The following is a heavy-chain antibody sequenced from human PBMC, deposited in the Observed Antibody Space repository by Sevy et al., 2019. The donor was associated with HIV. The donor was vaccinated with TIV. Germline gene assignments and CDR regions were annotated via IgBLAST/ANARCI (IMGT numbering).Heavy chain of an antibody. CDR1: GGSISSGGYY. D-gene: IGHD6-13*01. Sequence: SETLSLTCTVSGGSISSGGYYWSWIRQHPGKGLEWIGYIYYSGSTYYNPSLKSRVTISVDTSKNQFSLKLSSVTAADTAVYYCARGTAGTSHFDYWGQRTLVTVSS. V-gene: IGHV4-31*03. J-gene: IGHJ4*02. CDR2: IYYSGST. CDR3: ARGTAGTSHFDY.